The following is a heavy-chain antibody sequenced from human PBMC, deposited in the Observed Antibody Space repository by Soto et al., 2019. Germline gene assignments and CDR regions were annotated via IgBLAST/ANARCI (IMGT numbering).Heavy chain of an antibody. V-gene: IGHV1-69*01. J-gene: IGHJ6*02. D-gene: IGHD3-9*01. CDR2: IIPIFGTA. Sequence: VQLVQSGAEVKKPGSSVKVSCKASGGTFSSYAISWVRQAPGQGLEWMGGIIPIFGTANYAQKFQGRVTITADESTSTAYMELSSLRSEDTAVYYCARGAVSYDILTGYYYGMDVWGQGTTVTVSS. CDR3: ARGAVSYDILTGYYYGMDV. CDR1: GGTFSSYA.